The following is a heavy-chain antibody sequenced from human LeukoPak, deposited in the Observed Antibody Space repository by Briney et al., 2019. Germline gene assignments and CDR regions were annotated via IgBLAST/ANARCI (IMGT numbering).Heavy chain of an antibody. Sequence: GGSLRLSCAASGFTFSSYSMHWVRQAPGKGLEWVAVISYDGKKRFYADSVKGRFTTSRDSSKNTLYFQMNSLRAEDTAVYYCARAFDHHFDYWGQGTLVTVSS. CDR2: ISYDGKKR. CDR1: GFTFSSYS. CDR3: ARAFDHHFDY. V-gene: IGHV3-30*14. D-gene: IGHD3-16*01. J-gene: IGHJ4*02.